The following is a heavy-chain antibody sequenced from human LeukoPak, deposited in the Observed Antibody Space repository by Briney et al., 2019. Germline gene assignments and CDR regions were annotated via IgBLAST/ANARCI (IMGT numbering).Heavy chain of an antibody. V-gene: IGHV3-23*01. CDR1: GLTFSSYG. CDR3: AKKYSGYDYGAFDI. CDR2: ISGSGGKT. Sequence: GGSLRLSCAASGLTFSSYGMSWVRQAPGKGLDWVSAISGSGGKTYYADSVKGRFTISRDNSKNTLYLQMNSLRAEDTAVYYCAKKYSGYDYGAFDIWGQGTMVTVSS. D-gene: IGHD5-12*01. J-gene: IGHJ3*02.